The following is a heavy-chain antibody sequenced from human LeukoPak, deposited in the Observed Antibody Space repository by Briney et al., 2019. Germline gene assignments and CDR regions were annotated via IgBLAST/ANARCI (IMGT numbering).Heavy chain of an antibody. J-gene: IGHJ4*02. Sequence: SETLSLTCTDSGGSISSGGYYWSWIRQHPGKGLEWIGYIYYSGSTYYNPSLKSRVTISVDTSKNQFSLKLSSVTAADTAVYYCARYYGSGSCLDYWGQGTLVTVSS. D-gene: IGHD3-10*01. V-gene: IGHV4-31*03. CDR2: IYYSGST. CDR3: ARYYGSGSCLDY. CDR1: GGSISSGGYY.